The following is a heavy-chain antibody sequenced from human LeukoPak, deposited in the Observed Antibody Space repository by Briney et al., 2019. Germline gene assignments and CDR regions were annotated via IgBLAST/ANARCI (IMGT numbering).Heavy chain of an antibody. CDR3: AKDPRFSYCSSTTCAYAFDI. CDR2: INSDGSRT. D-gene: IGHD2-2*01. V-gene: IGHV3-74*01. Sequence: GGSLRLSCAASGFTFTSYWMHWVRQAPGKGLVWVSRINSDGSRTSYADSVKGRFTISRDNSKNTLYLQMNSLRAEDTAVYYCAKDPRFSYCSSTTCAYAFDIWGQGTMVTVSS. CDR1: GFTFTSYW. J-gene: IGHJ3*02.